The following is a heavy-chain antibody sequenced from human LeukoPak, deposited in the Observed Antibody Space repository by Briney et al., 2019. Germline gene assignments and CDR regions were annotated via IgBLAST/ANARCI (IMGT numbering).Heavy chain of an antibody. J-gene: IGHJ4*02. CDR1: GFPFSSYS. V-gene: IGHV3-7*01. CDR3: AKDLQGYCSGGSCRIIDY. CDR2: IKPDGTTK. Sequence: GGSLRLSCAASGFPFSSYSMTWVRQAPGKGLEWVANIKPDGTTKFYVDSVKGRFTISRDNSKKTLFLQMNSLRAEDTAVYYCAKDLQGYCSGGSCRIIDYWGQGTLVTVSS. D-gene: IGHD2-15*01.